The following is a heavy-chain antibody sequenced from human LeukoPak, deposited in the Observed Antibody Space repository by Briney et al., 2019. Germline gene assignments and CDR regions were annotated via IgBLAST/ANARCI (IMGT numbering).Heavy chain of an antibody. CDR3: TRVAGDRVDY. Sequence: GGSLRLSCTASGFTFVDYAMSWFRQPPGKGLECVGFIRMKASGATTEYAASVKGRFTMSRDDSKNIAFLQMNSLKTEDTAVYYCTRVAGDRVDYWGQGTLVIVSS. CDR2: IRMKASGATT. CDR1: GFTFVDYA. J-gene: IGHJ4*02. V-gene: IGHV3-49*03. D-gene: IGHD4-17*01.